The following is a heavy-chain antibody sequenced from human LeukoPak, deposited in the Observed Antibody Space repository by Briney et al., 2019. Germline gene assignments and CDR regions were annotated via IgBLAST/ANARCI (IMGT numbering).Heavy chain of an antibody. CDR3: VRDRGYCSGGTCYALWDY. J-gene: IGHJ4*02. CDR2: IKEDGGEK. CDR1: GFTFSNYW. D-gene: IGHD2-15*01. V-gene: IGHV3-7*01. Sequence: GGSLRLSCAASGFTFSNYWMTWVRQAPGKGLEWVAHIKEDGGEKHYVDPVKGRFTISRDNAKNSLYPQMNSLRAEDTAMYYCVRDRGYCSGGTCYALWDYWGQGTLVTVSS.